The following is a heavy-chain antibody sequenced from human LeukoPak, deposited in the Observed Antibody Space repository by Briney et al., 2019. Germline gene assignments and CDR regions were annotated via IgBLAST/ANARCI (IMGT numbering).Heavy chain of an antibody. Sequence: ASVKVSCKASGYTFTSNYIHWVRQAPGQGLEWMGMIYPRDGSTSYAQKFQGRVTMTEDTSTDTAYMELSSLRSEDTAVYYCATVSGSTYYFDYWGQGTLVTVSS. CDR3: ATVSGSTYYFDY. CDR1: GYTFTSNY. D-gene: IGHD1-26*01. J-gene: IGHJ4*02. V-gene: IGHV1-46*01. CDR2: IYPRDGST.